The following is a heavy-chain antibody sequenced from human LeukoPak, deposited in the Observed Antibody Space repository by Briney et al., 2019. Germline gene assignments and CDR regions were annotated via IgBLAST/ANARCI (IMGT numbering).Heavy chain of an antibody. D-gene: IGHD6-13*01. J-gene: IGHJ4*02. Sequence: PGGSLRLSCAASGFTFSFYTMTWVRQAPGKGLEWVANIKQDGSEKYYVDSVKGRFTISRDNAKNSLYLQMNSLRAEDTAVYYCAREGITAAADYWGQGTLVTVSS. CDR3: AREGITAAADY. CDR1: GFTFSFYT. V-gene: IGHV3-7*01. CDR2: IKQDGSEK.